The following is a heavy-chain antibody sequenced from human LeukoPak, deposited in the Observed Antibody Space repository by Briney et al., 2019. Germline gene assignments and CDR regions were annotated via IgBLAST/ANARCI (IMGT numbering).Heavy chain of an antibody. Sequence: ETLSLTCTVSGDSISSTTYWWGWIRQAPGKGLEWVSSITPTTSYIYYADSVRGRFTISRENAKNSLYLQMNSLRAEDTAVYYCARLRRTSDSSGYYYYYDYWGQGTLVTVSS. CDR2: ITPTTSYI. CDR3: ARLRRTSDSSGYYYYYDY. CDR1: GDSISSTTYW. J-gene: IGHJ4*02. D-gene: IGHD3-22*01. V-gene: IGHV3-21*01.